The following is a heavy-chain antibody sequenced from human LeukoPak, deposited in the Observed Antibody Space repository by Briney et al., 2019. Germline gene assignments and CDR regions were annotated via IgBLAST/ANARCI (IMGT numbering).Heavy chain of an antibody. J-gene: IGHJ6*02. CDR1: GFTFSSYA. D-gene: IGHD3-9*01. CDR2: ISGSGGST. Sequence: GGSLRLSCAASGFTFSSYAMSWVRQAPGKGLEWVSAISGSGGSTYYADSVKGRFTISRDNSKNTLYLQMNSLRAEDTAVYYCARGPGGTMTGVYGMDVWGQGTSVTVSS. V-gene: IGHV3-23*01. CDR3: ARGPGGTMTGVYGMDV.